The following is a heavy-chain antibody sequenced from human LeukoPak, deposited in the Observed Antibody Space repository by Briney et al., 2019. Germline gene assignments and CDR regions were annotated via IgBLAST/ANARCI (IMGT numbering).Heavy chain of an antibody. D-gene: IGHD6-19*01. Sequence: PGWSLRLSCAASGFTFSSYSMNWVRQAPGKVIEWVSSISTSSSYIYYADSMKGRFTTSSANAKNSLYLQTNSPRAEDTAVYYCARSGRGCNFDYWGQGTLVTVSS. CDR3: ARSGRGCNFDY. V-gene: IGHV3-21*01. J-gene: IGHJ4*02. CDR2: ISTSSSYI. CDR1: GFTFSSYS.